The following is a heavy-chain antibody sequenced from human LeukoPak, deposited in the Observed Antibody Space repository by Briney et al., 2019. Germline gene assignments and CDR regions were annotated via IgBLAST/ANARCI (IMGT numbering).Heavy chain of an antibody. CDR2: ISGSGGST. Sequence: PGGSLRLSCAASGFTFSSYAMSWIRQAPGKGLEWVSAISGSGGSTYYADSVKGRFTISRDNSKNTLYLQMNSLRAEDTAVYYCADLSPAGAHGYYGAGSSDAFDIWGQGTMVTVSS. D-gene: IGHD3-10*01. CDR1: GFTFSSYA. CDR3: ADLSPAGAHGYYGAGSSDAFDI. J-gene: IGHJ3*02. V-gene: IGHV3-23*01.